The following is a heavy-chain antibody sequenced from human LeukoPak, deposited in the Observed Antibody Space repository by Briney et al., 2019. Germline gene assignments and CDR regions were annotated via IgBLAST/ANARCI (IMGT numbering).Heavy chain of an antibody. D-gene: IGHD5-24*01. CDR2: ISPSSGDT. CDR3: ARGHTILAL. CDR1: GFTFRDYY. Sequence: GGSLRLSCAATGFTFRDYYMSWIRQAPGKGLELLSYISPSSGDTRYTDSVRGRFTISRDNAKNSLYLQMNSLRAEDTAIYYCARGHTILALGGQGTLVTVSS. J-gene: IGHJ4*02. V-gene: IGHV3-11*05.